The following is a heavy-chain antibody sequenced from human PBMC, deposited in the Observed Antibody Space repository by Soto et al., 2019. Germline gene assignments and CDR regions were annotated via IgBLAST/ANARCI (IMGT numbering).Heavy chain of an antibody. V-gene: IGHV3-33*01. CDR1: GLTFSTQG. CDR3: ARNPSGVDIASTKD. D-gene: IGHD5-12*01. J-gene: IGHJ4*02. CDR2: IYNDGSTT. Sequence: QVQLVESGGGVVQPGRSVRLSCVASGLTFSTQGMHWVRQAPGKGLEWVGVIYNDGSTTYYADSVKGRFTISRDNSKNTLYLQMNSLRAEDTAVYYCARNPSGVDIASTKDWGQGTLVTVSS.